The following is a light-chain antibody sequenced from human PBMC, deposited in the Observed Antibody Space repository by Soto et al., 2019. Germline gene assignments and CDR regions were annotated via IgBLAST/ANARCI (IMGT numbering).Light chain of an antibody. V-gene: IGKV1-5*01. CDR1: QTINNW. CDR3: QQYTCYSLST. J-gene: IGKJ2*01. Sequence: DIQMTQSPSTLSASVGDRVTITCRASQTINNWLAWYQQKPGRAPKLLIYGASNLESGVPSRFSGSGSGTEFTIHISRPQPDDVAPYSCQQYTCYSLSTFGQGTTLQIK. CDR2: GAS.